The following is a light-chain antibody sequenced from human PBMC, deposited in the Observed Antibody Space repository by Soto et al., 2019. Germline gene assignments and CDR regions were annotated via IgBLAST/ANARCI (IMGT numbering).Light chain of an antibody. CDR1: QGVSSSY. Sequence: EIVLTQSPGTLSLSPGERATLSCRASQGVSSSYLAWYQQKPGQAPRLRIFGASSRATGIPARFSGSGSGTEFTLTISSLQPDDFATYYCQQYNSYMYTFGQGTKVDIK. CDR2: GAS. J-gene: IGKJ2*01. CDR3: QQYNSYMYT. V-gene: IGKV3-20*01.